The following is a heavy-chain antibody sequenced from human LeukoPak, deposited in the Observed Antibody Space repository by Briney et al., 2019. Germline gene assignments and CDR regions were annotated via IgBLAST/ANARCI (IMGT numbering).Heavy chain of an antibody. J-gene: IGHJ4*02. D-gene: IGHD1-26*01. CDR2: IYYSGST. CDR1: GGSISSHY. Sequence: SETLSLTCTVSGGSISSHYWSWIRQPPGKGLEWIGYIYYSGSTNYNPSLKSRVTISVDTSKNQFSLKLSSVTAADTAVYYCARVLSGSYLLDYWGQGTLVTVSS. V-gene: IGHV4-59*11. CDR3: ARVLSGSYLLDY.